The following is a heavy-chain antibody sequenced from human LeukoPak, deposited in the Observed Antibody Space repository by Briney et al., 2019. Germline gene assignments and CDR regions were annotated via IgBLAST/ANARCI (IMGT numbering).Heavy chain of an antibody. CDR1: AFTFSSYS. D-gene: IGHD2-2*01. V-gene: IGHV3-48*01. J-gene: IGHJ4*02. CDR2: ISSSGSTT. Sequence: GGSLRLSCAASAFTFSSYSMNWVRQAPGKGLEWVSYISSSGSTTYYADSVKGRFTISRDNAKNSLYLQMNSLRAEDTAVYYCASYCSTTSCYAVDYWGQGTLATASS. CDR3: ASYCSTTSCYAVDY.